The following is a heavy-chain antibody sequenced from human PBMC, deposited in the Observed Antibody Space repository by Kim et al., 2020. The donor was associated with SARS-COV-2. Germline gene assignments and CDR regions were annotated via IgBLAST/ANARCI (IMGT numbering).Heavy chain of an antibody. J-gene: IGHJ6*02. Sequence: NYEQKLQGRVTMTTDTSTSTAYMELRSLGSDDTAVYYCARGMVYAKGMDVWGQGTTVTVSS. V-gene: IGHV1-18*01. CDR3: ARGMVYAKGMDV. D-gene: IGHD2-8*01.